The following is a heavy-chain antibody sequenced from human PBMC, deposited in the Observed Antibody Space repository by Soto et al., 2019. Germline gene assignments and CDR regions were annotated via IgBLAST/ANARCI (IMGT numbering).Heavy chain of an antibody. CDR2: VHYSVGT. CDR3: ARGLSSSWYYYYGMDV. J-gene: IGHJ6*02. D-gene: IGHD6-13*01. Sequence: SETLSLTCSVSGGSISSYYWSWIRQPPVNGLEWIGYVHYSVGTNYKPSLQSRVTMSVETSKNQFSLKLSSVTAADTAVYYCARGLSSSWYYYYGMDVWGQGTTVTVSS. CDR1: GGSISSYY. V-gene: IGHV4-59*12.